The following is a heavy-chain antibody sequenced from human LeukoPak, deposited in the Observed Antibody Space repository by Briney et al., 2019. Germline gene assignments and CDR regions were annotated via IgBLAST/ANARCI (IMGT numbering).Heavy chain of an antibody. Sequence: GGSLRLSCAASGFTFSSYEMNWVRQAPGKGLEWVSYISSSGSTIYYADSEKGRFTISRDNAKNSLYLQMNSLRAEETAVYYCAELGITMIGGVWGKGTTVTISS. D-gene: IGHD3-10*02. CDR3: AELGITMIGGV. CDR1: GFTFSSYE. CDR2: ISSSGSTI. V-gene: IGHV3-48*03. J-gene: IGHJ6*04.